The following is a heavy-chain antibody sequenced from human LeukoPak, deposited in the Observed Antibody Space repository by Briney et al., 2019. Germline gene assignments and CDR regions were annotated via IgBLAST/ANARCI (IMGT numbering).Heavy chain of an antibody. D-gene: IGHD2-15*01. J-gene: IGHJ6*03. CDR3: ARKGGYCSGGSCVYYMDV. CDR1: GFTFSSYW. Sequence: PGGSLRLSCAASGFTFSSYWMHWVRQAPGKGLEWVSGINWNGGSTGYADSVKGRFTISRDNAKNSLYLQMNSLRAEDTALYYCARKGGYCSGGSCVYYMDVWGKGTTVTVSS. CDR2: INWNGGST. V-gene: IGHV3-20*04.